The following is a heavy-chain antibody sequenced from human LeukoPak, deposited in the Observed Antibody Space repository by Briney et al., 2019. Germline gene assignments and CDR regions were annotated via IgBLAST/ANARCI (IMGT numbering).Heavy chain of an antibody. J-gene: IGHJ4*02. D-gene: IGHD3-3*01. CDR2: ISAYNGNT. Sequence: ASVKVSCEASGYTFTSYGISWVRQAPGQGLEWMGWISAYNGNTNYAQKLQGRVTMTTDTSTSTAYMELRSLRSDDTAVYYCARPAGFWSGYYRGYYFDYWGQGTLVTVSS. CDR3: ARPAGFWSGYYRGYYFDY. V-gene: IGHV1-18*01. CDR1: GYTFTSYG.